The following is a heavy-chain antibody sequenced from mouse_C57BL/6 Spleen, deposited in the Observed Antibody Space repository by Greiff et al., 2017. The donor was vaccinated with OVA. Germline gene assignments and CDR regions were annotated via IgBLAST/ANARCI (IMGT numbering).Heavy chain of an antibody. CDR3: AREYYGSFPWFAY. V-gene: IGHV5-17*01. CDR1: GFTFSDYG. J-gene: IGHJ3*01. Sequence: EVQRVESGGGLVKPGGSLKLSCAASGFTFSDYGMHWVRQAPEKGLEWVAYISSGSSTIYYADTVKGRFTISRDNAKNTLFLQMTSLRSEDTAMYYCAREYYGSFPWFAYWGQGTLVTVSA. CDR2: ISSGSSTI. D-gene: IGHD1-1*01.